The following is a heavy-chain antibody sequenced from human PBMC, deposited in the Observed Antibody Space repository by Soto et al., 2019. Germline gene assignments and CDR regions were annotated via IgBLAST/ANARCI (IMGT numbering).Heavy chain of an antibody. D-gene: IGHD6-19*01. CDR3: ARGRGSGWYRYYYYYYGMDV. Sequence: ETLSLTCAVYGGSFSGYYWSWIRQPPGKGLERIGEINHSGSTNYNPSLKSRVTISVDTSKNQFSLKLSSVTAADTAVYYCARGRGSGWYRYYYYYYGMDVWGQGTTVTVSS. CDR2: INHSGST. V-gene: IGHV4-34*01. CDR1: GGSFSGYY. J-gene: IGHJ6*02.